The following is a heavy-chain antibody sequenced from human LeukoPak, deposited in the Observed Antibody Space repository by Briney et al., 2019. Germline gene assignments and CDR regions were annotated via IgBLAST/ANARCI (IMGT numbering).Heavy chain of an antibody. V-gene: IGHV3-23*01. J-gene: IGHJ3*02. D-gene: IGHD3-22*01. CDR3: AKDGDYYASSALVALDT. Sequence: GGSLRLSCAGSGFTFSSYDMNWVRQTPGKGLEWVSSIIGRGGRIHYADSVKGRFTIARDNSKNTLYLQMRSLRAEDTAVYYCAKDGDYYASSALVALDTWGQGTMVTVSS. CDR1: GFTFSSYD. CDR2: IIGRGGRI.